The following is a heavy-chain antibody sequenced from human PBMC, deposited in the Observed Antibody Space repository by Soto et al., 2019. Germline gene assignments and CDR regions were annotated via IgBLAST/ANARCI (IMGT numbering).Heavy chain of an antibody. Sequence: QVQLVESGGGVVQPGRSLRLSCAASGFTFSSYGMHWVRQAPGKGLEWVAVIWYDGSNKYYADSVKGRFTISRDNSKNTLYLQMNSLRAEDTAVYYCARDGSDYAFDIWGQGTMVTVS. CDR2: IWYDGSNK. CDR3: ARDGSDYAFDI. CDR1: GFTFSSYG. V-gene: IGHV3-33*01. J-gene: IGHJ3*02. D-gene: IGHD4-17*01.